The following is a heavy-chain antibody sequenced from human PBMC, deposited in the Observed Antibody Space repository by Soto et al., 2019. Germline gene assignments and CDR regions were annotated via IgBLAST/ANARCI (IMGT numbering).Heavy chain of an antibody. CDR2: IYYNGNT. V-gene: IGHV4-59*01. D-gene: IGHD2-8*02. CDR3: ASRAVAVHAQREDNWFDP. Sequence: KPSETLSLTCAVSGGSISSYNWNWIRQSPGKGLEWIGHIYYNGNTKYNPFLESRLTISVDTSKNQFCLELNSVTAADTAVNFCASRAVAVHAQREDNWFDPWGQGTLVTVSS. CDR1: GGSISSYN. J-gene: IGHJ5*02.